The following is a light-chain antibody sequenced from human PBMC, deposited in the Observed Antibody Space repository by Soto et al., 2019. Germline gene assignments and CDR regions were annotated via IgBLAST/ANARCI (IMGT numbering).Light chain of an antibody. V-gene: IGKV3-11*01. CDR2: DAS. CDR1: QSVSSY. J-gene: IGKJ2*01. CDR3: EQRSNWPGT. Sequence: EIVLTQSPATLSLSPGERATLSCRASQSVSSYLAWYQQKPGQAPRLLIYDASNRATGIPARFSGRGSGTDSTLTITSLEPEDFAVYYCEQRSNWPGTFGQGKKLEIK.